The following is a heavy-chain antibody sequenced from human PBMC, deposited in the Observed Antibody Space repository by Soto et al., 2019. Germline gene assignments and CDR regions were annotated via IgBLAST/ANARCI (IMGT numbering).Heavy chain of an antibody. CDR2: IVTNDDK. CDR1: ALSLRDAKLG. Sequence: PTESLPLTCIVSALSLRDAKLGVSLNRQPPGRALEGLAHIVTNDDKSYSTSLDRRITTSKDTSKREVVLIMTKMDPVDSGTYYCGLIKDCSRADCFLASFDPWGQGTLVTVSS. CDR3: GLIKDCSRADCFLASFDP. V-gene: IGHV2-26*01. D-gene: IGHD2-2*01. J-gene: IGHJ5*02.